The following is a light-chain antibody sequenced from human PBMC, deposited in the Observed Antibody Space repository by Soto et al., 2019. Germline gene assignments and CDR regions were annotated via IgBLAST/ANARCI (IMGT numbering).Light chain of an antibody. Sequence: DVVMTQSPLSLPVTLGQPASISCRSSQSLVYSDGNRYLTWFQQRPGQSPRRLIYEVSNRDSGVPDRLSGSGSGTDFTLKISRVEAVDVGIYYCMQGTHWPRTFGQGTKVEI. CDR3: MQGTHWPRT. CDR2: EVS. CDR1: QSLVYSDGNRY. V-gene: IGKV2-30*01. J-gene: IGKJ1*01.